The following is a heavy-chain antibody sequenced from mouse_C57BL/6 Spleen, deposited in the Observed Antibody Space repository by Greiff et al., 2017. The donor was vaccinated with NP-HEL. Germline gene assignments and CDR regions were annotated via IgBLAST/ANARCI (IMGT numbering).Heavy chain of an antibody. CDR3: ASHRYSNRYFDV. CDR1: GYTFTSYW. CDR2: IHPNSGST. J-gene: IGHJ1*03. V-gene: IGHV1-64*01. Sequence: QVQLQQPGAELVKPGASVKLSCKASGYTFTSYWMHWVKQRPGQGLEWIGMIHPNSGSTNYNEKFKSKATLTVDKSSSTAYMQLSSLTSEDSAVYYCASHRYSNRYFDVWGTGTTVTVSS. D-gene: IGHD2-5*01.